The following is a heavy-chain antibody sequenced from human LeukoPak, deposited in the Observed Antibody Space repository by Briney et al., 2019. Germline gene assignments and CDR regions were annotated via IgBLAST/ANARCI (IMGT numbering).Heavy chain of an antibody. J-gene: IGHJ1*01. CDR3: ARADSSGYYREGYFQH. CDR1: GGSIRSYY. CDR2: IYYSGST. Sequence: SETLSLTCTVSGGSIRSYYWSWIRQPPGKGLEWIAYIYYSGSTNYNPSLKSRVTISVDTSKNQFSLKLSSVTAADTAVYYCARADSSGYYREGYFQHWGQGTLVTVSS. V-gene: IGHV4-59*12. D-gene: IGHD3-22*01.